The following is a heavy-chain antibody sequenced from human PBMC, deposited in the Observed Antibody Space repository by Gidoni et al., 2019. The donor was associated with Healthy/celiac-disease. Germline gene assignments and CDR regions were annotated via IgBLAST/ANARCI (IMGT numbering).Heavy chain of an antibody. CDR2: IGSKPYGETT. Sequence: EVQLVESGGGLIQPGRSLRLSCTASGFTFGDYAMSWVRQGPGKGLEWVGFIGSKPYGETTEYAASVKGRFTISRDDSKSIAYLQMNSLKTEDTAVYYCTRAFPWAVTHLDYWGQGTLVTVSS. D-gene: IGHD4-17*01. CDR1: GFTFGDYA. CDR3: TRAFPWAVTHLDY. V-gene: IGHV3-49*04. J-gene: IGHJ4*02.